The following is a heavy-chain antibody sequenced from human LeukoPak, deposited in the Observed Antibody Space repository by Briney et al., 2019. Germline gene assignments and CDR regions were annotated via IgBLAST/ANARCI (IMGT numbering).Heavy chain of an antibody. D-gene: IGHD2-2*01. V-gene: IGHV3-11*04. CDR1: GGSISSYY. CDR3: ARDLPYCSSTSCLPGMDV. Sequence: LSLTCTVSGGSISSYYWSWLRQPPGKGLEWVSYISSSGSTIYYADSVKGRFTISRDNAKNSLYLQMNSLRAEDTAVYYCARDLPYCSSTSCLPGMDVWGKGTTVTISS. J-gene: IGHJ6*03. CDR2: ISSSGSTI.